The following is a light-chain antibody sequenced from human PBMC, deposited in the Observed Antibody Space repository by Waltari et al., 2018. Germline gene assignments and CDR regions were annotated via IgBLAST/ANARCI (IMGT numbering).Light chain of an antibody. CDR1: SSNIGSNY. V-gene: IGLV1-47*01. Sequence: QSVLTQPPSASGTPGQRVTISCSGSSSNIGSNYVYWYQQHPGTAPKLLIYRNNQRPPGVPDRFSGSKSGTSASLAISGLRSEDEADYYCAAWDDSLSGWVFGGGTKLTVL. CDR3: AAWDDSLSGWV. CDR2: RNN. J-gene: IGLJ3*02.